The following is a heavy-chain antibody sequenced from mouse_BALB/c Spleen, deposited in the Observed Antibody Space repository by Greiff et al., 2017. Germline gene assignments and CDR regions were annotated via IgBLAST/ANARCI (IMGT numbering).Heavy chain of an antibody. J-gene: IGHJ1*01. Sequence: VMLVESGPGLVAPSQSLSITCTVSGFSLTSYGVHWVRQPPGKGLEWLGVIWAGGSTNYNSALMSRLSISKDNSKSQVFLKMNSLQTDDTAMYYCARDRDYYGYVGYFDVWGAGTTVTVSS. V-gene: IGHV2-9*02. CDR1: GFSLTSYG. D-gene: IGHD1-2*01. CDR2: IWAGGST. CDR3: ARDRDYYGYVGYFDV.